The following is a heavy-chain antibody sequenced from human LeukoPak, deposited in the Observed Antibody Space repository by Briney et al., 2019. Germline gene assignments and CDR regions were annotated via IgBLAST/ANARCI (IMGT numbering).Heavy chain of an antibody. CDR2: INAGNGNT. V-gene: IGHV1-3*01. J-gene: IGHJ4*02. CDR1: GYTFTSYA. CDR3: ARVGLLWFGELSPDY. D-gene: IGHD3-10*01. Sequence: GASVKVSCKASGYTFTSYAMHWVRQAPGQRLEWMGWINAGNGNTKYSQKFQGRVTITRDTSASTAYMELSSLRSEDTAVYYCARVGLLWFGELSPDYWGQGTLVTASS.